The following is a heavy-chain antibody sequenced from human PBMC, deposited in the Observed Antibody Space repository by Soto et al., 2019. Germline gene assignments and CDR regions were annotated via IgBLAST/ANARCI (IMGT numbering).Heavy chain of an antibody. Sequence: ERRPLTWMLASGSFTSSYGGWVRQLPGKGLELIGYIYYSGSTNSKPSLKRRVTISLDTSKKQFSLRLSSVTAADTVVDYCASVNNRYFFDFGGQATLGIVSA. CDR1: SGSFTSSY. D-gene: IGHD1-1*01. CDR3: ASVNNRYFFDF. J-gene: IGHJ4*02. V-gene: IGHV4-59*01. CDR2: IYYSGST.